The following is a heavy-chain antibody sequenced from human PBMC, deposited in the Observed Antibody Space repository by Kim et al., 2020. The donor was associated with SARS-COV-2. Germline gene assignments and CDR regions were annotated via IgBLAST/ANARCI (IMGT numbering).Heavy chain of an antibody. CDR1: GFTFSSYG. D-gene: IGHD5-12*01. V-gene: IGHV3-30*18. CDR3: AKEESGYASDSGAILY. CDR2: ISYDGSNK. J-gene: IGHJ4*02. Sequence: GGSLRLSCAASGFTFSSYGMHWVRQAPGKGLEWVAVISYDGSNKYYADSVKGRFTISRDNSKNTLYLQMNSLRAEDTAVYYCAKEESGYASDSGAILYWGQGTLVTVSS.